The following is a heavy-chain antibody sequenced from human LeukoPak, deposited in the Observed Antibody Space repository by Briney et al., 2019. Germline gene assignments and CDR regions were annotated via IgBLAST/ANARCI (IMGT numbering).Heavy chain of an antibody. V-gene: IGHV1-18*01. J-gene: IGHJ4*02. CDR3: ARDPLYSSSWYVVPDY. CDR2: ISAYNGNT. Sequence: ASVKVSCKASGYTFTSYGISWVRQAPGQGLEWMGWISAYNGNTNYAQKLQGRATMTTDTSTSTAYMELRSLRSDDTAVYYCARDPLYSSSWYVVPDYWGQGTLVTVSS. D-gene: IGHD6-13*01. CDR1: GYTFTSYG.